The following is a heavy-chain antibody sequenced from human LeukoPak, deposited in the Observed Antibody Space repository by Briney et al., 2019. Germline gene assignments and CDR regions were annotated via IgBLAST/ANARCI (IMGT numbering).Heavy chain of an antibody. D-gene: IGHD2-2*01. CDR1: GGSISSSSYY. J-gene: IGHJ3*02. Sequence: PSETLSLTCTVSGGSISSSSYYWGWIRQPPGKGLEWIGSIYYSGSTYYNPSLKSRVTISVDTSKNQFSLKLSSVTAADTAVYYCARAPREVPAAMVGFGAFDIWGQGTMVTVSS. V-gene: IGHV4-39*07. CDR2: IYYSGST. CDR3: ARAPREVPAAMVGFGAFDI.